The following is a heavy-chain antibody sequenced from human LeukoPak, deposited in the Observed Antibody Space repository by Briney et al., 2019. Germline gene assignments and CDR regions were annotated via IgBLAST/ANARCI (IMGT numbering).Heavy chain of an antibody. J-gene: IGHJ4*02. D-gene: IGHD2-2*01. V-gene: IGHV3-23*01. Sequence: GGSLRLSCAVSGLTFSRYAMSWVRQAPGKGLEWVSAISESGSGTYYADSVKGRFTISRDNSKDTLSLQMNSLRAEDTAVYYCARDPDQYCSSTSCSYYFDYWGQGTLVTVSS. CDR3: ARDPDQYCSSTSCSYYFDY. CDR1: GLTFSRYA. CDR2: ISESGSGT.